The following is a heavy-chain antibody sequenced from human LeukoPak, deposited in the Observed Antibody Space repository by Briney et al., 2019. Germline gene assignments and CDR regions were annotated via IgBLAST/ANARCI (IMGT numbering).Heavy chain of an antibody. J-gene: IGHJ4*02. V-gene: IGHV4-38-2*02. D-gene: IGHD6-13*01. CDR2: IYHGGST. CDR1: GYSISSGYY. Sequence: SETLSLTCTVSGYSISSGYYWGWIRQPPGKGLEWIGNIYHGGSTYYNPSLKSRVTMSGDASKNQFSLNLSSVTAADTAVYYCARVTSSSWFEGYFDYWGQGTLVTVSS. CDR3: ARVTSSSWFEGYFDY.